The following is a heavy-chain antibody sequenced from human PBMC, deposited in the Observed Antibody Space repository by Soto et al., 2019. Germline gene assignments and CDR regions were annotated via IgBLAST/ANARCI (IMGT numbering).Heavy chain of an antibody. Sequence: PSETLSLTCTVSGGSISSSSDYWGWIRQPPGKGQEWMGSIFYSGSTYYKTSLKSRVTISVDTSKNQFSLKLSSVTASDTAVYYCARHLTYCSAGSCYSDFPYYGMDGWGQGTTVT. V-gene: IGHV4-39*01. D-gene: IGHD2-15*01. CDR1: GGSISSSSDY. CDR2: IFYSGST. J-gene: IGHJ6*02. CDR3: ARHLTYCSAGSCYSDFPYYGMDG.